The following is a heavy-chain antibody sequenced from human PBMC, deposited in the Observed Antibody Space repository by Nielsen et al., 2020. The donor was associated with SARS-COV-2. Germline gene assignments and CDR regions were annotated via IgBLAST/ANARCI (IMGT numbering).Heavy chain of an antibody. CDR2: IYHSGST. Sequence: SETLSLTCAVSGGSISSSNWWSWVRQPPGKGLEWIGEIYHSGSTNYNPSLKIRVTISVDKSKNQFSLKLSSVTAADTAVYYCARVLGAARKRPYYFDYWGQGTLVTVSS. CDR3: ARVLGAARKRPYYFDY. V-gene: IGHV4-4*02. CDR1: GGSISSSNW. J-gene: IGHJ4*02. D-gene: IGHD6-6*01.